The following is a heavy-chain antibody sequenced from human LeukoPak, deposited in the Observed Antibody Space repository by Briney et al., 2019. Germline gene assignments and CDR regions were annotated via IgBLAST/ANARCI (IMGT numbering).Heavy chain of an antibody. CDR3: AREVSHWFFDV. CDR2: IKQDESET. Sequence: GGSLRLSCAASGFTFSGYWMSWVRQAPGKGLERVANIKQDESETYYVDSMKGRFTISRDNAKNSLFLQMDSLRAEDTAVYFCAREVSHWFFDVWGRGALVTVSS. V-gene: IGHV3-7*01. J-gene: IGHJ2*01. CDR1: GFTFSGYW.